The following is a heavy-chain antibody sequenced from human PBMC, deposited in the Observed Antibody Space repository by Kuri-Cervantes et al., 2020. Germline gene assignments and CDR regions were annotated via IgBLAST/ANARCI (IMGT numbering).Heavy chain of an antibody. CDR1: GGSFSGYY. V-gene: IGHV4-30-4*08. CDR3: ARVVFRYYYDSSAQLGNWFDP. D-gene: IGHD3-22*01. Sequence: SQTLSLTCAVYGGSFSGYYWSWIRQPPGKGLEWIGYIYYSGSTYYNPSLKSRVTISVDTSKNQFSLKLSSVTAADTAVYYCARVVFRYYYDSSAQLGNWFDPWGQGTLVTVSS. CDR2: IYYSGST. J-gene: IGHJ5*02.